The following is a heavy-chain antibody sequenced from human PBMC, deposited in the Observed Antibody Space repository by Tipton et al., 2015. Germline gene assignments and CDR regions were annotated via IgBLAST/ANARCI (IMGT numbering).Heavy chain of an antibody. J-gene: IGHJ3*01. V-gene: IGHV3-33*03. CDR2: IYFVGSKS. Sequence: SLRLSCAASGFFFTDYVMLWIRQPPGKGLEWVAAIYFVGSKSFHADSVSGRFTISRDNSNHTLYLHMGSLTVEDTGVYYCASGASSFDFWGRGTLVTVFS. D-gene: IGHD3-16*01. CDR3: ASGASSFDF. CDR1: GFFFTDYV.